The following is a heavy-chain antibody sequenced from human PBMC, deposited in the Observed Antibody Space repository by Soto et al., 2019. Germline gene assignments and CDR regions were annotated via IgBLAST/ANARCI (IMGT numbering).Heavy chain of an antibody. J-gene: IGHJ5*02. CDR2: IYYSGST. Sequence: PSETLSLTCTFSVVSISSSSYYCGWIRQPPWKGLEWIGSIYYSGSTYYNPSLKSRVTISVDTSKNQFSLKLSSVTAADTAVYYCARLSDYFHSSGNRFWFEPWGQGTLVTVSS. V-gene: IGHV4-39*01. CDR1: VVSISSSSYY. CDR3: ARLSDYFHSSGNRFWFEP. D-gene: IGHD3-22*01.